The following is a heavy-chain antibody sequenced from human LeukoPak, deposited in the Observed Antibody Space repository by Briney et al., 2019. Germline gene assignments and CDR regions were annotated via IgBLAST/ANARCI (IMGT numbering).Heavy chain of an antibody. Sequence: ASVKVSCKASGYTFTSYDINWVRQATGQGLEWMGWMNPNSGNTGYAQKFQGRVTMTRNTSISTAYMELSSLRSEDTAVYYCAGKEGDYYYYGMDVWGKGTTVTVSS. CDR1: GYTFTSYD. V-gene: IGHV1-8*01. J-gene: IGHJ6*04. CDR3: AGKEGDYYYYGMDV. CDR2: MNPNSGNT. D-gene: IGHD2-21*01.